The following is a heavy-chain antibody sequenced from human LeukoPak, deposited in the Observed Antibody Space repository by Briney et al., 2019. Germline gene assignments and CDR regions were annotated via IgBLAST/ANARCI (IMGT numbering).Heavy chain of an antibody. CDR1: GFTFSSYA. CDR2: ISGSGGST. CDR3: AKGAYYNFWSGYFPTPYYVDY. V-gene: IGHV3-23*01. D-gene: IGHD3-3*01. J-gene: IGHJ4*01. Sequence: GGSLRLSCAASGFTFSSYAMSWVRQAPGKGLEWVSAISGSGGSTYYADSVKGRFTISRDNSKNSLYLQMKSLRAEDTAVYYCAKGAYYNFWSGYFPTPYYVDYCHQTTLATVSA.